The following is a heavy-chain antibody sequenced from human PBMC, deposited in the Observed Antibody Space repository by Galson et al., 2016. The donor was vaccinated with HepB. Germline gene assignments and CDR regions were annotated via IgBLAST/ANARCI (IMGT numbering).Heavy chain of an antibody. CDR2: ISSNSNYI. CDR1: GFTFSSYG. CDR3: ARDPYSMRVNVNDAYYI. Sequence: SLRLSCAASGFTFSSYGMHWVRQAPGKGLEWVSSISSNSNYIYYADSVTGRFTISRDNAKNSLYLQMNSLRVEDTAVYYCARDPYSMRVNVNDAYYIWGQGTTVTVSS. D-gene: IGHD2/OR15-2a*01. V-gene: IGHV3-21*06. J-gene: IGHJ3*02.